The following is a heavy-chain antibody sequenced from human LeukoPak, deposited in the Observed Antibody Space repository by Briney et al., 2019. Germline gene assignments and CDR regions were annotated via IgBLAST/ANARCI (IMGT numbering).Heavy chain of an antibody. J-gene: IGHJ4*02. CDR3: ARSGRGTYYYLDW. CDR2: ISGSYGNT. V-gene: IGHV1-18*04. Sequence: GASVKVSCKASGYSFTRYGMSWVRQAPGQGPEWMGWISGSYGNTNYAQKFQGRVTLTTDTSTSTAYMELRSLRSDDTAVYYCARSGRGTYYYLDWWGQGTLVTVSS. D-gene: IGHD3-10*01. CDR1: GYSFTRYG.